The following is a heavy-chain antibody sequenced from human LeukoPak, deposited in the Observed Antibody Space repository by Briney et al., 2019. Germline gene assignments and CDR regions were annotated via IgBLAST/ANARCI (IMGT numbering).Heavy chain of an antibody. D-gene: IGHD6-13*01. Sequence: ASVKVSCKASGYTFTSYDINWVRQATGQGLEWMGWINPNSGNTGYAQKFQGRVTMTRNTSISTAYMELSSLRSEDTAVYYCARGLYSSSWLVQYYYYYYMDVWGKGTTVTISS. V-gene: IGHV1-8*01. CDR3: ARGLYSSSWLVQYYYYYYMDV. J-gene: IGHJ6*03. CDR1: GYTFTSYD. CDR2: INPNSGNT.